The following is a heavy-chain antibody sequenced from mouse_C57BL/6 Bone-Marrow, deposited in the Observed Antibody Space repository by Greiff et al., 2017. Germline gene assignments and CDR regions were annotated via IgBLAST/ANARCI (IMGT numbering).Heavy chain of an antibody. CDR3: ARARLSGYVDV. D-gene: IGHD2-2*01. Sequence: QVQLQQPGAELVMPGASVKLSCKASGYTFTSYWMHWVKQRPGQGLEWIGEIDPSDSYTNYNQKFKGKATLTVDKSSITAYMQLSSLTSEDSAVYYCARARLSGYVDVWGTGTTVTVSS. J-gene: IGHJ1*03. CDR1: GYTFTSYW. V-gene: IGHV1-69*01. CDR2: IDPSDSYT.